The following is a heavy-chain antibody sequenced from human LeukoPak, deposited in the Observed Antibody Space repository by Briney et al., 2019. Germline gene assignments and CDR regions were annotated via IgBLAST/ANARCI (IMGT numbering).Heavy chain of an antibody. CDR3: ARVYTPTGGIPYYFDY. V-gene: IGHV1-46*01. CDR1: GYTFTSYY. J-gene: IGHJ4*02. CDR2: INPSGGST. D-gene: IGHD4-23*01. Sequence: ASVKVSCKASGYTFTSYYMHWVRQAPGQGLEWMGIINPSGGSTSYAQKFQGRVTMTRDMSTSTVYMELSSLRSEDTAVYYCARVYTPTGGIPYYFDYWGQGTLVAVSS.